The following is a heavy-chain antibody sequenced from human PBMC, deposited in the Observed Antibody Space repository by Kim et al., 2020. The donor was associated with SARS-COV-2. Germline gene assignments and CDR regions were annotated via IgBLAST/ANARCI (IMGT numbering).Heavy chain of an antibody. Sequence: QKFQGRVTSTRETSASTAYMELSSLRSEDTAVYYCARVAAPIAVAGPFDPWGQGTLVTVSS. J-gene: IGHJ5*02. CDR3: ARVAAPIAVAGPFDP. D-gene: IGHD6-19*01. V-gene: IGHV1-3*01.